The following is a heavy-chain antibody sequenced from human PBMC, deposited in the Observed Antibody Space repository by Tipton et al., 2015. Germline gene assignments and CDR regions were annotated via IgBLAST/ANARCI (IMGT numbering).Heavy chain of an antibody. CDR2: ISGRDGRT. Sequence: GSLRLSCAASGFSFSNYAMNWVRQAPGKGLEWVSSISGRDGRTYYAESVRGRFTLSRDNSRNTLSLQMSSLKVEDTALYYCAKGYGAEEGGIDYWGQGTLVTVSS. D-gene: IGHD4/OR15-4a*01. J-gene: IGHJ4*02. V-gene: IGHV3-23*01. CDR3: AKGYGAEEGGIDY. CDR1: GFSFSNYA.